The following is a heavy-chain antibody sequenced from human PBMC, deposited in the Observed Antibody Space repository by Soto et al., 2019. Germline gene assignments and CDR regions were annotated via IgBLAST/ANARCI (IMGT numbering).Heavy chain of an antibody. J-gene: IGHJ4*02. CDR3: ARGRRSAAALQY. V-gene: IGHV4-34*01. CDR1: GGSFSGYY. D-gene: IGHD6-13*01. Sequence: SETLSLTCAVYGGSFSGYYWSWIRQPPGKGLEWIGEINHSGGTNYNPSLKSRVTISVDTSKNQFSLKLSSVTAADTAVYYCARGRRSAAALQYWGQGTLVTVSS. CDR2: INHSGGT.